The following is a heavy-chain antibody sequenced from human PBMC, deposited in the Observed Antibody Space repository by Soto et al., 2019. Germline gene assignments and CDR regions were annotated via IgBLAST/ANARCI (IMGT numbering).Heavy chain of an antibody. CDR2: ISSSSSTI. Sequence: PGGSLRLSCAASGFTFSSYSMNWVRQAPGKGLEWVSYISSSSSTIYYADSVKGRFTISRDNAKNSLHLQMNSLRDEDTAVYYCAREGIVVVVADFDYLGQGTLLTVSS. V-gene: IGHV3-48*02. J-gene: IGHJ4*02. D-gene: IGHD2-15*01. CDR3: AREGIVVVVADFDY. CDR1: GFTFSSYS.